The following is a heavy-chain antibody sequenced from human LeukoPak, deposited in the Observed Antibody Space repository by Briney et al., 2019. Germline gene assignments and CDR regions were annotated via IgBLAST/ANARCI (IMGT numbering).Heavy chain of an antibody. D-gene: IGHD3-10*01. Sequence: ASVKVSCKASGYTFTGYYMHWVRQAPGQGLEWMGWINPNSGGTNYAQKFQGRVTMTRDTSISTAYMELSRLRSEDTAVYYCARDPDGSGSYTDYWGQGTLVTVSS. CDR2: INPNSGGT. CDR1: GYTFTGYY. CDR3: ARDPDGSGSYTDY. J-gene: IGHJ4*02. V-gene: IGHV1-2*02.